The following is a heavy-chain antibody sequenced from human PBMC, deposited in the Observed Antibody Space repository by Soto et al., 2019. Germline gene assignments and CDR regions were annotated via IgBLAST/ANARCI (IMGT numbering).Heavy chain of an antibody. V-gene: IGHV4-31*03. J-gene: IGHJ6*02. CDR2: IYYSGST. CDR1: GGSISSGGYY. D-gene: IGHD2-15*01. Sequence: PSETLSLTCTVSGGSISSGGYYWSWIRQHPGKGLEWIGYIYYSGSTYYNLSLKIRVTISVDTSKNQFSLKLSFVTAVDTAVYYCARLVYCSGGSCYDYYYGMDVWGQGTTVTVSS. CDR3: ARLVYCSGGSCYDYYYGMDV.